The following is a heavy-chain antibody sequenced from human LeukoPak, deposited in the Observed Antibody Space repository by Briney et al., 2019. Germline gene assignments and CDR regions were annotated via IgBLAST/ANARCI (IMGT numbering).Heavy chain of an antibody. CDR1: GGSISSYY. J-gene: IGHJ5*02. V-gene: IGHV4-59*01. CDR3: ARVGYYGANSRWFDP. Sequence: SETLSLTCTVSGGSISSYYWSWIRQPPGKGLGWIGYIYYTGSTNYNPSLKSRVTISVDTSKNQFSLKLSSVTAADTAVYYCARVGYYGANSRWFDPWGQGTLVTVSS. D-gene: IGHD4-23*01. CDR2: IYYTGST.